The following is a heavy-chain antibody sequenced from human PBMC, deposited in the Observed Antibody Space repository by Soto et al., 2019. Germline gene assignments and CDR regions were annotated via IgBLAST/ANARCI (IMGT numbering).Heavy chain of an antibody. CDR2: ISWNSGSI. CDR1: GFTFDDYA. CDR3: AKDISTGTTTFSRFDP. D-gene: IGHD1-1*01. J-gene: IGHJ5*02. V-gene: IGHV3-9*01. Sequence: EVQLVESGGGLVQPGRSLRLSCAASGFTFDDYAMHWVRQLPGKGLEWVLGISWNSGSIGYADSVKGRFTISKDNAKNSLYLQMNNLRAEDTAFYYCAKDISTGTTTFSRFDPWGQGTLVTVSS.